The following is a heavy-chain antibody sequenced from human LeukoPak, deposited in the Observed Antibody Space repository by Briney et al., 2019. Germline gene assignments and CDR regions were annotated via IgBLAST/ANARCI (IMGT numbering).Heavy chain of an antibody. CDR3: ARDGLRYCSSTSCSKLNWFDP. CDR2: INPNSGGT. J-gene: IGHJ5*02. V-gene: IGHV1-2*02. CDR1: GYTFTRYY. Sequence: GASVKVSCKASGYTFTRYYMHWVRQAPGQGLEWMGWINPNSGGTNYAQKFQGRVTMTRDTSISTAYMELSRLRSDDTAVYYCARDGLRYCSSTSCSKLNWFDPWGQGTLVTVSS. D-gene: IGHD2-2*01.